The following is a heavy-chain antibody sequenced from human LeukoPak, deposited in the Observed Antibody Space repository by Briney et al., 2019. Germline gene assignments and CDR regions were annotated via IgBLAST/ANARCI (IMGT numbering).Heavy chain of an antibody. V-gene: IGHV4-59*08. D-gene: IGHD6-19*01. CDR1: GGSIGSDY. Sequence: SETLSLTCTVSGGSIGSDYWTWIRQPPGKGLEYIGYIYYTGGTDYNPSLKSRVTISVDTSKNQFSLKLSSVTAADTAVYFCAKYGNSGWVIDNWGQGTLVTVSS. J-gene: IGHJ4*02. CDR2: IYYTGGT. CDR3: AKYGNSGWVIDN.